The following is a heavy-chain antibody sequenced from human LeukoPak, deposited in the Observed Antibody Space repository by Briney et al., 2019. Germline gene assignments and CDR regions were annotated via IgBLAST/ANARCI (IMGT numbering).Heavy chain of an antibody. CDR3: AKGYYYDSSGYYGY. V-gene: IGHV3-23*01. D-gene: IGHD3-22*01. J-gene: IGHJ4*02. CDR1: GVTFSSYA. Sequence: GGSLRLSCAASGVTFSSYAMSWVRQAPGKGREWVSAISGSGGSTYYADSVKGRFTISRDNSKNTLYLQMNSLRAEDTAVYYCAKGYYYDSSGYYGYWGQGTLLTVSS. CDR2: ISGSGGST.